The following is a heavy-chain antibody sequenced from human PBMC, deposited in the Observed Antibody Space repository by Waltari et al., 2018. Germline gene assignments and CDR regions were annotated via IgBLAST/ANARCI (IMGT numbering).Heavy chain of an antibody. CDR2: IYYNGNT. J-gene: IGHJ4*02. V-gene: IGHV4-39*01. CDR1: GGSVTDTSYF. CDR3: ARQGLYCRSSNCVGLDFSH. D-gene: IGHD2-2*01. Sequence: QESGPGLLKPSETLSLTCAVSGGSVTDTSYFWGWGRQAPGTGLEWLGNIYYNGNTNYNPSLKSRVSITVDTSQKQFSLKLTSVTATDAAVYYCARQGLYCRSSNCVGLDFSHWGQGTLVAVS.